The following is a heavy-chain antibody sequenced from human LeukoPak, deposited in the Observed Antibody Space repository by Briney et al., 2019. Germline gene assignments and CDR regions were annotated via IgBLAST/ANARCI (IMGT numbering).Heavy chain of an antibody. D-gene: IGHD5-12*01. J-gene: IGHJ4*02. CDR2: LYSSGYT. CDR3: AAKGNGYTGTYVFAH. CDR1: GFSVTSNY. Sequence: GGSLTLSCAASGFSVTSNYMSWVRQAPGKGLEWVSVLYSSGYTKYADSVKGRFSISRDTSENTLSLQMNSLRAEDSAVYYCAAKGNGYTGTYVFAHWGRGTLVTVSS. V-gene: IGHV3-66*01.